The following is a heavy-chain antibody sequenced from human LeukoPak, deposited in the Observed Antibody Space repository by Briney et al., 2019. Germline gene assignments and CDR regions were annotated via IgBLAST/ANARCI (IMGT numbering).Heavy chain of an antibody. J-gene: IGHJ4*01. Sequence: SETLSLTCAVYGGSFSGYYWSWIRQPPGKGLEWIGEINHSGSTNYNPSLKSRVTISVDTSKNQFSLKLSSVTAADTAVYYCARATVTALGPRIRRVNPFDYCGQGTLVTVSS. V-gene: IGHV4-34*01. D-gene: IGHD4-17*01. CDR1: GGSFSGYY. CDR2: INHSGST. CDR3: ARATVTALGPRIRRVNPFDY.